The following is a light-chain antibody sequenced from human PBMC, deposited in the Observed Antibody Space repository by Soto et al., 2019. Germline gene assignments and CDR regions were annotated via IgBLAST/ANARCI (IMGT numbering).Light chain of an antibody. V-gene: IGLV2-14*01. CDR2: EVS. J-gene: IGLJ1*01. Sequence: QSVLTQPASVSGSPGQSVTISCTGTGSDVGGYNYVSWYQQHPGKAPKLVIYEVSNRPSGVSHRFSGSKSGNTASLTISGLQAEDEADYYCCSYTSSTNYVFGAGTKVTVL. CDR3: CSYTSSTNYV. CDR1: GSDVGGYNY.